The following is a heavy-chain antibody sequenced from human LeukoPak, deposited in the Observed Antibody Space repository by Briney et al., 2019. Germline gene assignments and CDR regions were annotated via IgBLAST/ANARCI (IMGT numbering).Heavy chain of an antibody. V-gene: IGHV4-39*07. CDR3: ARVPDYYDSSGYYSDAFDI. Sequence: SETLSLTCTVSGGSISSSSYYWGWIRQPPGKGLEWIGSIYYSGSTYYNPSLKSRVTISVDTSKNQLSLKLSSVTAADTAVYYCARVPDYYDSSGYYSDAFDIWGQGTMVTVSS. CDR1: GGSISSSSYY. D-gene: IGHD3-22*01. J-gene: IGHJ3*02. CDR2: IYYSGST.